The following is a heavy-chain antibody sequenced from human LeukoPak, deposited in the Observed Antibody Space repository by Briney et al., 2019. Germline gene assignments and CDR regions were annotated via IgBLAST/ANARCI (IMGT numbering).Heavy chain of an antibody. J-gene: IGHJ5*02. D-gene: IGHD1-26*01. V-gene: IGHV1-69*04. CDR2: TIPIFGIA. CDR3: ARGKESLVWFDP. CDR1: GGTFSSYA. Sequence: SVTVSCKASGGTFSSYAISWVRQAPGQGLEWMGRTIPIFGIANYAQEFQGRVTITADKSTSTAYMELSSLRSEDTAVYYCARGKESLVWFDPWGQGTLVTVSS.